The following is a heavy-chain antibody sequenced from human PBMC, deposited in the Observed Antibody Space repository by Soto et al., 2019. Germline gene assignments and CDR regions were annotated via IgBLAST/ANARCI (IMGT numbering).Heavy chain of an antibody. D-gene: IGHD6-6*01. Sequence: SETLSLTCAVYGGSFSGYYWSCIRQPPGKGLEWIGEINHSGSTNYNPSLNSRVTRSIDPSKNQFSLQLSAVTAADTAVYYAARVGPMYSSSRYCYDGWGQGTRISVCS. V-gene: IGHV4-34*01. CDR1: GGSFSGYY. J-gene: IGHJ4*02. CDR2: INHSGST. CDR3: ARVGPMYSSSRYCYDG.